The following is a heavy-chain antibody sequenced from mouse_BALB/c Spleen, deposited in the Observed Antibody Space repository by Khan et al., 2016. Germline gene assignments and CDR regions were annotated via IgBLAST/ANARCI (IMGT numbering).Heavy chain of an antibody. Sequence: VRLQQSGAELVKPGASVKLSCTASGFNIKDTYMHWVKQRPEQGLEWIGRIDPANGNTKYDPKFQGTATITADTSSNTAYLQLSSLTSEDTAVYYCARATATAYWGQGTLVTVSA. D-gene: IGHD1-2*01. V-gene: IGHV14-3*02. J-gene: IGHJ3*01. CDR1: GFNIKDTY. CDR2: IDPANGNT. CDR3: ARATATAY.